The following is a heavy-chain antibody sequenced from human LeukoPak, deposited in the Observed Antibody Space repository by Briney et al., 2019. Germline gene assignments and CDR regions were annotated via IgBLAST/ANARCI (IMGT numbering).Heavy chain of an antibody. D-gene: IGHD3-10*01. Sequence: SETLSLTCTVSGGSISSYYWSWIRQPPGKGLEWIGYIYYSGSTNYNPSLKSRVTISVDTSKNQFSLKLSSVTAADTAVYYCARSSYYYGSGSYPYNWFDPWGQGTLVTVSS. J-gene: IGHJ5*02. V-gene: IGHV4-59*12. CDR3: ARSSYYYGSGSYPYNWFDP. CDR1: GGSISSYY. CDR2: IYYSGST.